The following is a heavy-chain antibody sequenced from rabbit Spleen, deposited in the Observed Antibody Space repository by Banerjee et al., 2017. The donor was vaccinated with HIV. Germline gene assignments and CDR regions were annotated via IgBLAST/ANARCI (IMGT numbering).Heavy chain of an antibody. CDR1: GFDFSSYY. CDR2: IDPVFGST. Sequence: QLVESGGGLVQPGGSLKLFCKASGFDFSSYYMSWVRQAPEKGLEWIGYIDPVFGSTYYASWVNDRFTISSHNAQNTLYLQLNSLTAADTATYFCARDASGSGFYTFNLWGPGTLVTVS. D-gene: IGHD1-1*01. J-gene: IGHJ4*01. V-gene: IGHV1S7*01. CDR3: ARDASGSGFYTFNL.